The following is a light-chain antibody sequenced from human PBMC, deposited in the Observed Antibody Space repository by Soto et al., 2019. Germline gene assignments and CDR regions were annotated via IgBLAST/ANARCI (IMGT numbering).Light chain of an antibody. J-gene: IGLJ1*01. CDR2: DVS. V-gene: IGLV2-14*01. Sequence: QSLLGQPASVSGSPGHSITISCTGTSSDIDAYNYVSWYQQHPGKAPKLMIYDVSNRPSGISNRFSGSKSGNTASLTISGLQAEEEADYYCGSSTTSSNYVFGTGTKVTVL. CDR3: GSSTTSSNYV. CDR1: SSDIDAYNY.